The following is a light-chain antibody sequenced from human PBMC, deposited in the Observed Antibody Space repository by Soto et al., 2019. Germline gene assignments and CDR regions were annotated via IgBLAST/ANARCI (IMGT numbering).Light chain of an antibody. CDR1: RCNIGSSS. CDR2: NSN. J-gene: IGLJ1*01. CDR3: AAWDVTLNGLYV. Sequence: QSVLTQPPSASGTPGQRVTISWSGSRCNIGSSSVNCYQQLPGTAPKLLIYNSNQWPSGVPDRFSGSKSGTSASLAISGLQSEDEADYYCAAWDVTLNGLYVFGTGTKVTVL. V-gene: IGLV1-44*01.